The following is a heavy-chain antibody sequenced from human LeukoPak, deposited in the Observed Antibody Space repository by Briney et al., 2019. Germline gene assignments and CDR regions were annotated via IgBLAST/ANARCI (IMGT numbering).Heavy chain of an antibody. CDR3: ARDQFGYSSSSGIFDY. V-gene: IGHV3-48*01. CDR2: ISSSSSTI. CDR1: GFTFTIFG. J-gene: IGHJ4*02. Sequence: GGSLRLSCAASGFTFTIFGLNWVRQAPGKGLEWVSYISSSSSTIYYADSVKGRFTISRDNAKNSLYLQMNSLRAEDTAVYYCARDQFGYSSSSGIFDYWGQGTLVTVSS. D-gene: IGHD6-6*01.